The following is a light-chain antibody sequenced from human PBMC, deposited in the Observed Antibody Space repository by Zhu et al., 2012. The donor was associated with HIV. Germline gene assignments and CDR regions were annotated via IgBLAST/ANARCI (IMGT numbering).Light chain of an antibody. J-gene: IGKJ4*01. CDR1: QSVSNNY. CDR2: GAS. V-gene: IGKV3-20*01. Sequence: EIVLTQSPGTLSLSPGERATLSCRASQSVSNNYLAWYLQKPGQAPRLLIYGASSRATGIPDRFSGSGSGTDFTLTISRLEPEDFAVYYCQQYGRSTTFGGGDQGGDQT. CDR3: QQYGRSTT.